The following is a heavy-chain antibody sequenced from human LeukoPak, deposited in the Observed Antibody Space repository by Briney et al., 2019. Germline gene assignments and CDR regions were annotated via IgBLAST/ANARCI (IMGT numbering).Heavy chain of an antibody. Sequence: SETLSLTCTVSGGSISSLYWSWIRQPPGKGLEWIGYSHCSGSTGYNPSLKSRVTISVDTSKNQFSLKLSSVTAADTAVYYCATGGGRGYSYGYYYWGQGTLVIVSS. D-gene: IGHD5-18*01. V-gene: IGHV4-59*08. CDR3: ATGGGRGYSYGYYY. CDR2: SHCSGST. J-gene: IGHJ4*02. CDR1: GGSISSLY.